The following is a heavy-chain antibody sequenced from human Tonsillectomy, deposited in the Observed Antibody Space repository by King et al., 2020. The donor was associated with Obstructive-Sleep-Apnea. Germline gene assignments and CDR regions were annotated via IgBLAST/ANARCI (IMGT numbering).Heavy chain of an antibody. Sequence: VQLVESGGGLVQPGGSLRLSCAASGFTFSSYWMHWVRQSPGKGLIWVSRVNSDGCDTINADSVKGRFTISRDNARNTLYLQMNSLTAEDTAVYYCAREPRGVGAGASRGFAPWGQGTLVTVSS. CDR2: VNSDGCDT. V-gene: IGHV3-74*01. CDR3: AREPRGVGAGASRGFAP. CDR1: GFTFSSYW. J-gene: IGHJ5*02. D-gene: IGHD3-10*01.